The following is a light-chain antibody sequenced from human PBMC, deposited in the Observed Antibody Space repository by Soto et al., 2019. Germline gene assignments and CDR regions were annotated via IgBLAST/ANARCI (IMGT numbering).Light chain of an antibody. CDR3: QQYSRSPPT. CDR2: GAS. Sequence: IVLTQSPGTLSLAPGDRATLSCGASQSLSTSYLAWYQQKPGQAPRLLISGASSRATGIPDRFSGSGSGTDFTLTISRLEPEDFAVYYCQQYSRSPPTFGQGTKVEIK. V-gene: IGKV3-20*01. J-gene: IGKJ1*01. CDR1: QSLSTSY.